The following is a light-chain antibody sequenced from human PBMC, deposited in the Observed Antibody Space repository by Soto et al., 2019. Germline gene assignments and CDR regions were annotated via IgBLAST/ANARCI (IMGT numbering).Light chain of an antibody. CDR3: QHYYTPPYA. V-gene: IGKV4-1*01. CDR2: WAS. J-gene: IGKJ2*01. Sequence: DIVMTQSPDSLAVSLGERASINCKSSQSLLYSSDNKYYLAWYQHKPGQPPRLLIYWASARASGVPDRCRGSGSGTDFTLTITSLQAEDVAVYYCQHYYTPPYAFGPGTKLEIK. CDR1: QSLLYSSDNKYY.